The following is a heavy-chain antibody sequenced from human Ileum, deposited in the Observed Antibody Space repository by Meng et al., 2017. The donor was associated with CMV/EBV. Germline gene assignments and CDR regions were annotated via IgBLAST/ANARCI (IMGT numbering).Heavy chain of an antibody. D-gene: IGHD2-15*01. CDR1: LSTDA. CDR2: VTGTGFDT. Sequence: LSTDARRWVRRAPGKGLEWVSAVTGTGFDTYYADSVKGRFTISRDNSRNTVSLQMNSLRAEDTAVYYCAKDREYCRCGPCYGDFDSWGQGTLVTVSS. V-gene: IGHV3-23*01. CDR3: AKDREYCRCGPCYGDFDS. J-gene: IGHJ4*02.